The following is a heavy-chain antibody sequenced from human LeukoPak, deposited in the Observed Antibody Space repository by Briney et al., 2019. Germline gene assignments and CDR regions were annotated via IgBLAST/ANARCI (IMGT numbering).Heavy chain of an antibody. Sequence: SETLSLTCAVYGGSFSGYYWSWVRQPPGKGREWVGEINDSGSTNYNPSLKSRVTISGDTCKNKFSLKLSSVTAADTAVYYCARGTAYSGYERDYWGQGTLVTVSS. CDR1: GGSFSGYY. CDR2: INDSGST. J-gene: IGHJ4*02. D-gene: IGHD5-12*01. CDR3: ARGTAYSGYERDY. V-gene: IGHV4-34*01.